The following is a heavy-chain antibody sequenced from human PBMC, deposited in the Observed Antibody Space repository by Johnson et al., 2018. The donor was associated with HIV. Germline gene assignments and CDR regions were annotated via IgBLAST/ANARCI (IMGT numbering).Heavy chain of an antibody. CDR3: ARGGLLSPDAFDI. CDR1: GFTFSNYG. D-gene: IGHD2-21*02. J-gene: IGHJ3*02. CDR2: ISYDGSNE. Sequence: QMQLVESGGGVVQPGGSLRLSCAASGFTFSNYGMHWVRQAPGKGLEWVAVISYDGSNEYYVESVKGRFTISRDNSKNTLYLQMNSLRAEDTAVYYCARGGLLSPDAFDIWGQGTMVTVSS. V-gene: IGHV3-30*03.